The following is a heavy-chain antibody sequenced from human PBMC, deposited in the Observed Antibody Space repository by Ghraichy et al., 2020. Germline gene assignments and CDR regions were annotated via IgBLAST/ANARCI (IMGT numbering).Heavy chain of an antibody. D-gene: IGHD3-9*01. CDR1: GFTFSSYW. J-gene: IGHJ3*02. CDR2: IKEDGSEK. CDR3: ARDLSHYDILTGYYRREDAFDI. V-gene: IGHV3-7*01. Sequence: GGSLRLSCAASGFTFSSYWMNWVRQAPGKGLEWVANIKEDGSEKYYVDSVKGRFTISRDNAKNSLYLQMNSLRAEDTAVYYCARDLSHYDILTGYYRREDAFDIWGQGTMVTVSS.